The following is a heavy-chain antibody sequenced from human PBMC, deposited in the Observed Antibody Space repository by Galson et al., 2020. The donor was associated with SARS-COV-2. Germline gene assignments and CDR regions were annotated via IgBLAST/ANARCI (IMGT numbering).Heavy chain of an antibody. Sequence: SQTLSLTCNVSSDSMNTNYWTWIRQPPGKGLEWIGYIYYTGSTNYNPSLQSRLTISIDTSKNQFSLKLTSVTAADTAVYYCARDRVYYGVDVWGQGTTVTVSS. J-gene: IGHJ6*02. CDR1: SDSMNTNY. CDR3: ARDRVYYGVDV. CDR2: IYYTGST. V-gene: IGHV4-59*01.